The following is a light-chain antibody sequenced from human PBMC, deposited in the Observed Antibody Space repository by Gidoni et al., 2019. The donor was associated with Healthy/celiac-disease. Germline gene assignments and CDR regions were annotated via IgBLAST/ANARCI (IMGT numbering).Light chain of an antibody. V-gene: IGKV3D-15*01. CDR2: GAS. Sequence: EIVMTQSPATLSVSPGERPTISFRARQSVSSNLAWYQQKPGKSPSLLIFGASTRATGIPARFSGSGSGTEFTLTISSLQSADFAVYYCQQYNNWTPFTFGQGTKLEIK. J-gene: IGKJ2*01. CDR3: QQYNNWTPFT. CDR1: QSVSSN.